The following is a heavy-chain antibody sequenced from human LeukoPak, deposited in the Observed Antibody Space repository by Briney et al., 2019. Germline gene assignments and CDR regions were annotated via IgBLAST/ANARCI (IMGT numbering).Heavy chain of an antibody. V-gene: IGHV3-23*01. J-gene: IGHJ4*02. Sequence: GGSLRLSCAASGFSFSSYAMNWVRQAPGKGLEWVSIIFGNGDTTYYADSVKGRFTVSRDNSKNALYRQMNSLRAEDTAVYYCAKDMGYCSSPTCYGLDYWGQGTLVTVSS. D-gene: IGHD2-2*01. CDR3: AKDMGYCSSPTCYGLDY. CDR1: GFSFSSYA. CDR2: IFGNGDTT.